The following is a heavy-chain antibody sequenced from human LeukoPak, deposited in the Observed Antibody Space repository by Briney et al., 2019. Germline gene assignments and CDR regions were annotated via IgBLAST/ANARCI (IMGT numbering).Heavy chain of an antibody. CDR1: GFTFSSYA. CDR2: ISGSGGST. CDR3: AKNKWFGEFRSNFDY. V-gene: IGHV3-23*01. Sequence: PGGSLRLSCAASGFTFSSYAMSWVRQAPGKGLEWVSAISGSGGSTYYADSVKGRFTISRDNSKNTLYLQMNSLRAEDTAVYYCAKNKWFGEFRSNFDYWGQGTLVTVSS. D-gene: IGHD3-10*01. J-gene: IGHJ4*02.